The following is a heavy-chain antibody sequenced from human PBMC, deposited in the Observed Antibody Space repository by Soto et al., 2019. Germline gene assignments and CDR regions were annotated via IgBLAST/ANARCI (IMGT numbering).Heavy chain of an antibody. Sequence: PGGSLRLSCVASGFIFDTYGMHWVRQAPGKGLEWVAVIWPEGSNRYYADSVSGQFTISRDNSKNTVFLQMNSLSAEDTAVYYCARAAWFYFGMDVWGEETTVTVSS. CDR3: ARAAWFYFGMDV. CDR2: IWPEGSNR. D-gene: IGHD3-22*01. J-gene: IGHJ6*04. CDR1: GFIFDTYG. V-gene: IGHV3-33*01.